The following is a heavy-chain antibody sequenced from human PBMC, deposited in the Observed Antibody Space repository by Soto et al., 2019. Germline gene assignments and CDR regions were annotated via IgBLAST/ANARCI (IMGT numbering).Heavy chain of an antibody. CDR3: VRDSYTAHWHTAGEDH. V-gene: IGHV3-7*01. CDR2: IKEAGSLK. J-gene: IGHJ4*02. CDR1: GFYITNYW. Sequence: DVQLVESGGGLVQPGGSLRLSCAASGFYITNYWMTWVRQAPGKGPEWVANIKEAGSLKIYVDSVRGRFTISRDNAKNAVYLGMSRLSAEDTAVYYCVRDSYTAHWHTAGEDHWGQWTVVTVSS. D-gene: IGHD2-2*02.